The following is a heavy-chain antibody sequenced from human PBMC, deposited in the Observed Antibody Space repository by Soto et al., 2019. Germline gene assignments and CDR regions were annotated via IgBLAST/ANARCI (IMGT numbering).Heavy chain of an antibody. Sequence: KPSETLSLTCTVSGGSISSYYWSWIRQPAGKGLEWVGRIYTSGSTNYNPSLKSRVTMSVDTSKNQFSLKLSSVTAADTAVYYCARDRRVGATEGNWFDPWGQGTLVTVSS. CDR1: GGSISSYY. CDR2: IYTSGST. J-gene: IGHJ5*02. D-gene: IGHD1-26*01. CDR3: ARDRRVGATEGNWFDP. V-gene: IGHV4-4*07.